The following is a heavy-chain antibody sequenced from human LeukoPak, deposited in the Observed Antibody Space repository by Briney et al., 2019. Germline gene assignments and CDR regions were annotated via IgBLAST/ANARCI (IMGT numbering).Heavy chain of an antibody. Sequence: GRSLRLYCAASGFTFSSYAMHWVRQAPGNGLEWVAVISYDGSNKYYADSVKGRFTISTDNAKNSLYLQMNSLRAEDTAVYYCAREAHYDSSGFDYWGQGTLVTVSS. V-gene: IGHV3-30-3*01. D-gene: IGHD3-22*01. CDR2: ISYDGSNK. CDR1: GFTFSSYA. J-gene: IGHJ4*02. CDR3: AREAHYDSSGFDY.